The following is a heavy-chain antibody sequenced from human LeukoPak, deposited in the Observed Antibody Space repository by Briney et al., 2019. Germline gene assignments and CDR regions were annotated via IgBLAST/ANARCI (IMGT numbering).Heavy chain of an antibody. D-gene: IGHD6-19*01. CDR2: INHSGST. Sequence: SETLSLTCAVYGGSFSGYYWSWIRQPPGKGLEWIGEINHSGSTNYNPSLKSRVTISRDNAKNSLYLQMNSLRAEDTAVYYCASLQWLVGGGNDYWGQGTLVTVSS. V-gene: IGHV4-34*01. CDR1: GGSFSGYY. CDR3: ASLQWLVGGGNDY. J-gene: IGHJ4*02.